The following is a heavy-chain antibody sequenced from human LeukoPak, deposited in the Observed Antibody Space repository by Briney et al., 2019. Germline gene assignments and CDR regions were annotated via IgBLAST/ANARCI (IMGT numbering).Heavy chain of an antibody. Sequence: PGGSLRLSCAASGFTFSTYNMNWVRQAPGKGLEWVSYISDTSTYIYYADSVKGRFTISRDNARNALYLQMNSLRAEDTAVYYCAINGCYRGVCAFDVWGQGTMVTVSS. J-gene: IGHJ3*01. V-gene: IGHV3-21*01. CDR3: AINGCYRGVCAFDV. CDR2: ISDTSTYI. CDR1: GFTFSTYN. D-gene: IGHD2-21*01.